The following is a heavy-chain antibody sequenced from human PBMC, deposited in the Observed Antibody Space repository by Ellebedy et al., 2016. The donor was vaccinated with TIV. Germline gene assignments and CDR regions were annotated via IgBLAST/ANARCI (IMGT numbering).Heavy chain of an antibody. CDR1: GFTFSCCA. D-gene: IGHD6-13*01. V-gene: IGHV3-23*01. CDR3: AKLAGISSWYAEY. Sequence: PGGSLRLSCAASGFTFSCCAMSWVRQTPGKGLAWVSVISNSGDTTYADYVKGRFTISRDNSKDTLFLQMNSRRAEDTGVYYCAKLAGISSWYAEYWGQGTLVTVSS. CDR2: ISNSGDTT. J-gene: IGHJ4*02.